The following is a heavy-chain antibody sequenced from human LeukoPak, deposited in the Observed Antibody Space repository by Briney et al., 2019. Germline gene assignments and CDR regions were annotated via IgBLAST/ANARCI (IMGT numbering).Heavy chain of an antibody. J-gene: IGHJ6*03. Sequence: SETLSLTCTVSGGSISSYYWSWIRQPPGKGLEWMGYIYYSGSTNYNPSLKSRVTISVDTSKNQFSLKLSSVTAADTAVYYCARLAAAATFGYYYHMDVWGKGTTVTVSS. D-gene: IGHD6-13*01. CDR2: IYYSGST. CDR3: ARLAAAATFGYYYHMDV. CDR1: GGSISSYY. V-gene: IGHV4-59*01.